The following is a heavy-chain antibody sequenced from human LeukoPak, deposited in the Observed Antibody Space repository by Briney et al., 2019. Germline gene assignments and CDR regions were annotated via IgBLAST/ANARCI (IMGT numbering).Heavy chain of an antibody. CDR2: IKQDGSEK. D-gene: IGHD3-10*01. J-gene: IGHJ4*02. V-gene: IGHV3-7*03. Sequence: GGSLRLSCAASGFTFRSYWMSWVRQAPWKGLEWVANIKQDGSEKYYVDSVKGRFTISRDNAKNSLYLQMNSLRAEDTAVYYCARVGTDLWFGELLFHFDYWGQGTLVTVSS. CDR1: GFTFRSYW. CDR3: ARVGTDLWFGELLFHFDY.